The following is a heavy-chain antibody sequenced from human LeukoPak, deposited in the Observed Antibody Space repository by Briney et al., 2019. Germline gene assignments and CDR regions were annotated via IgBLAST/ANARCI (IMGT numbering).Heavy chain of an antibody. CDR3: AKDALIGRGYSYGYYDY. D-gene: IGHD5-18*01. CDR2: ISGNGAST. CDR1: GFTFSTYA. J-gene: IGHJ4*02. V-gene: IGHV3-23*01. Sequence: GGSLRLSCAASGFTFSTYAMSWVRQAPGKGLEWVSAISGNGASTYYADSVKGRFTISRDNSKNTLYLQMNSLRAEDTAAYYCAKDALIGRGYSYGYYDYWGQGTLVTVSS.